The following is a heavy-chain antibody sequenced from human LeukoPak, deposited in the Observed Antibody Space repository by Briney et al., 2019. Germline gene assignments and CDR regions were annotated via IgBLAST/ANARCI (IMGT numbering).Heavy chain of an antibody. CDR3: TKDLNHDSSG. CDR1: GFSFSNYW. D-gene: IGHD3-22*01. Sequence: TGGSLRVSCAASGFSFSNYWMTWVRHAPGNGLDSVANIKTDGTAKYYPDSVKSRFTVSRDNANNSLYLQMNNMRVEYTAIYYCTKDLNHDSSGWGQGTLVTVSS. V-gene: IGHV3-7*01. J-gene: IGHJ4*02. CDR2: IKTDGTAK.